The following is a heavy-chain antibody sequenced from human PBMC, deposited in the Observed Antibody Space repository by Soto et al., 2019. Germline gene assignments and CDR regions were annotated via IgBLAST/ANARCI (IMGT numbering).Heavy chain of an antibody. CDR1: GYTFTSYG. J-gene: IGHJ6*02. Sequence: ASVKVSCKASGYTFTSYGISWVRQAPGQGLEWMGWISAYNGNTNYAQKLQGRVTMTTDTSTSTAYMELRSLRSDDTAVYYCARDRLSEGAIYYYYGMDVWGQGPTVTVSS. CDR3: ARDRLSEGAIYYYYGMDV. D-gene: IGHD1-26*01. CDR2: ISAYNGNT. V-gene: IGHV1-18*04.